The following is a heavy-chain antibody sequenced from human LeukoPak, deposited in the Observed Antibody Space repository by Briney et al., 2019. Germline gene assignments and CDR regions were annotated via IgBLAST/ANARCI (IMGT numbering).Heavy chain of an antibody. J-gene: IGHJ5*02. Sequence: ASVKVSCKASGYTFTGYYMHWVRQAPGQGLEWMGWINPNSGGTYYAQKFRGRVTMTSDTSISTAYMELSRLRSDDTAVYYCARDAAFGGVIVTWGQGTLVTVSS. CDR3: ARDAAFGGVIVT. V-gene: IGHV1-2*02. CDR1: GYTFTGYY. D-gene: IGHD3-16*02. CDR2: INPNSGGT.